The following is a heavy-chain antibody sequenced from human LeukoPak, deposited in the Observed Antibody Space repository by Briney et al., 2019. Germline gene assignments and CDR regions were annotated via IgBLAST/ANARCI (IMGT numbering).Heavy chain of an antibody. D-gene: IGHD3-10*01. V-gene: IGHV3-48*03. CDR2: ISSSGSTI. Sequence: GGSLRLSCAASGFTFSSYEMNWVRQAPGKGLEWVSYISSSGSTIYYADSVKGRFTISRDNAKNSLYLQMNSLRAKDTAVYYCARGYRDRITMVRGVITGYWGQGTLVTVSS. CDR1: GFTFSSYE. CDR3: ARGYRDRITMVRGVITGY. J-gene: IGHJ4*02.